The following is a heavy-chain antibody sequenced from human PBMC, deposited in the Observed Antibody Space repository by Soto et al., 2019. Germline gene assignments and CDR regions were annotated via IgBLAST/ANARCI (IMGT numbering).Heavy chain of an antibody. D-gene: IGHD3-3*01. CDR3: ARDGMGTYYDFWSGVSEAYGMDV. Sequence: VASVKVSCKASGYTFTSCGISWVRQAPGQGLEWMGWISAYNGNTNYAQKLQGRVTMTTDTSTSTAYMELRSLRSDDTAVYYCARDGMGTYYDFWSGVSEAYGMDVWGQGTTVTVSS. V-gene: IGHV1-18*01. J-gene: IGHJ6*02. CDR1: GYTFTSCG. CDR2: ISAYNGNT.